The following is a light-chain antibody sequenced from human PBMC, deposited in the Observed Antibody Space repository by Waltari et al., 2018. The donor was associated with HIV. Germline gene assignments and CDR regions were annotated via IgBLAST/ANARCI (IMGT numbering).Light chain of an antibody. Sequence: QSALTQAASASGSPGQSITISRTGPRSHTGGYNYLSWYQQCPGTAPRLIIYDVSERPSGVSNRFSGSKSGNTASLTISGLQIEDEADYFCISYASSTYFFGTGTTVTVL. V-gene: IGLV2-14*01. J-gene: IGLJ1*01. CDR2: DVS. CDR1: RSHTGGYNY. CDR3: ISYASSTYF.